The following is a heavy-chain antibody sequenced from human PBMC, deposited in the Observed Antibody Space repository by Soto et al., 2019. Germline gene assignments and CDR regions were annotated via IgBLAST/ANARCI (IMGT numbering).Heavy chain of an antibody. CDR3: ARRGPGSSGYYYFAY. Sequence: QVQLQQWGAGLLKPSETLSLTCAVYGGSFSGYYWSWIRQPPGKGLEWFGEINHSGSTNYNPSLKSRVTISVDTSKNQFSLKLSSVTAADTAVYYCARRGPGSSGYYYFAYWGQGTLVTVSS. D-gene: IGHD3-22*01. J-gene: IGHJ4*02. CDR2: INHSGST. CDR1: GGSFSGYY. V-gene: IGHV4-34*02.